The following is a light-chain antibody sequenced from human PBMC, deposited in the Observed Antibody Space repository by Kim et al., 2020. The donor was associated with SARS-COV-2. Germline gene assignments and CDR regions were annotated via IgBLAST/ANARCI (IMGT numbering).Light chain of an antibody. J-gene: IGKJ4*01. V-gene: IGKV3-15*01. CDR1: QSVSSN. Sequence: EIVMTQSPATLSVSPGERATLSCRASQSVSSNLAWYQQKPGQAPRLLIYGASTRATGIPARFSGGGSGTDFTLTISSLQSEDFAVYYCQQYNNWRLTFGGGTKVDIK. CDR2: GAS. CDR3: QQYNNWRLT.